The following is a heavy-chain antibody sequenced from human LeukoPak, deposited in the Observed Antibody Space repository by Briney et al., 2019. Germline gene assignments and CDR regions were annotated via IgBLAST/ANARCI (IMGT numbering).Heavy chain of an antibody. V-gene: IGHV1-18*01. CDR2: ISTYNGHT. D-gene: IGHD2-15*01. CDR1: GYTFTSYG. J-gene: IGHJ4*02. CDR3: ARGRLGFCSGGSCSDFDY. Sequence: GASMKVSCKASGYTFTSYGISWLRQAPGQGLEWMGWISTYNGHTNYAQKFQGRVTMTTDTSTSTAYMEVRSLRSDDTAVYYCARGRLGFCSGGSCSDFDYWGQGTLVTVSS.